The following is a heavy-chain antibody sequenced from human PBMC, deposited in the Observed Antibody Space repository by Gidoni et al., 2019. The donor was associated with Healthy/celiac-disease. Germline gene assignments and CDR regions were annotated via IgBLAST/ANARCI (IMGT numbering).Heavy chain of an antibody. CDR1: GGTFSSYA. J-gene: IGHJ5*02. Sequence: QVQLVQSGAEVKKPGSSVKVSCKASGGTFSSYAISWVRQAPGQGLEWMGGIIPIFGTANYAQKFQGRVTITADESTSTAYMELSSLRSEDTAVYYCASSSWYAEASVRGWFDPWGQGTLVTVSS. CDR3: ASSSWYAEASVRGWFDP. CDR2: IIPIFGTA. D-gene: IGHD6-13*01. V-gene: IGHV1-69*01.